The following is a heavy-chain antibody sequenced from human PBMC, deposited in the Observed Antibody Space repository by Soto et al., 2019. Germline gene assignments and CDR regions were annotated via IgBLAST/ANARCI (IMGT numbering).Heavy chain of an antibody. D-gene: IGHD3-22*01. CDR2: DYYRGST. CDR3: ARSKKRGHSYYDSRVSLDAFDI. CDR1: GGSISSYY. J-gene: IGHJ3*02. Sequence: PSETLSLTCTASGGSISSYYWSWIRQPPGKGLEWIGYDYYRGSTNYNPSLKSRVTISVDTTKNQFSLKLSSVPAADTAVYYCARSKKRGHSYYDSRVSLDAFDIWGQGTMVTV. V-gene: IGHV4-59*01.